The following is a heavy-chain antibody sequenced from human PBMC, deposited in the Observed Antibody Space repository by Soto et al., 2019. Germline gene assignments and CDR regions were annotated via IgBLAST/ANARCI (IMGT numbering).Heavy chain of an antibody. J-gene: IGHJ4*02. CDR2: FFIGGNT. CDR1: GGSISSSTYY. V-gene: IGHV4-39*07. CDR3: ARGRRYDSSGYSEPSFDY. Sequence: SETLSLTCTVSGGSISSSTYYWGWMRQPPGKGLEWIASFFIGGNTYYNPSLKSRVTISVDTSKNQFSLKLSSVTAADTAVYYCARGRRYDSSGYSEPSFDYRGQRTQVTVSS. D-gene: IGHD3-22*01.